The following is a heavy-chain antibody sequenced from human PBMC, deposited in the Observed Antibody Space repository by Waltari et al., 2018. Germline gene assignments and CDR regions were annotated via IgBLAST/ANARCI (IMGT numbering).Heavy chain of an antibody. Sequence: EVQLVESGGGSVKPGGSLRLSCSVSGFHFSGHRKLWVRQAPGEGLVWVSRINNDGTITHYADSVKGRFTISRDNAKNTLYLQMNSLRGDDTAVYFCARERWAMGDFWGQGTLVTVSS. D-gene: IGHD1-26*01. CDR1: GFHFSGHR. V-gene: IGHV3-74*01. CDR3: ARERWAMGDF. J-gene: IGHJ4*02. CDR2: INNDGTIT.